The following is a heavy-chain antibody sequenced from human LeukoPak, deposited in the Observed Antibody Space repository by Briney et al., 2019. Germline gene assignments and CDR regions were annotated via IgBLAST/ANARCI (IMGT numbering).Heavy chain of an antibody. CDR3: ARDSALRI. Sequence: GGSLRLSCATSGFNFMVHGINWVRQAPGKELEWISYISITGSTIYYADSVQGRFTISRDDGKTSVYLQMNSLRVEDTAVYYCARDSALRIWGQGTLVTVSS. V-gene: IGHV3-48*01. CDR1: GFNFMVHG. CDR2: ISITGSTI. J-gene: IGHJ4*02. D-gene: IGHD6-13*01.